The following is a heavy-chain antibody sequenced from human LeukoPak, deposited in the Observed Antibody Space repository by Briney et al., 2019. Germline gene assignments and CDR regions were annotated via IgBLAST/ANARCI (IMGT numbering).Heavy chain of an antibody. CDR1: GSTFSSYA. CDR3: ARVLAAEYGMDV. CDR2: ISYDGSNK. D-gene: IGHD6-13*01. J-gene: IGHJ6*02. Sequence: GGSLRLSCAASGSTFSSYAMHWVRQAPGKGLEWVAVISYDGSNKYYADSVKGRFTISRDNSKNTLYLQMNSLRAGDTAVYYCARVLAAEYGMDVWGQGTTVTVSS. V-gene: IGHV3-30*04.